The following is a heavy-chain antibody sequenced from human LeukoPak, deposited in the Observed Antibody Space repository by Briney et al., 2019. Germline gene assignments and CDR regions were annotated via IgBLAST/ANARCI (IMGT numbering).Heavy chain of an antibody. CDR2: ISGSGGST. CDR3: AKDDSSWMRVALDY. D-gene: IGHD6-13*01. Sequence: GGSLRLSCAASGFTFSSYAMSWVRQAPGKGLEWVSAISGSGGSTYHADSVKGRFTISRDNSKNTLYLQMNSLRAEDTAVYYCAKDDSSWMRVALDYWGQGTLVTVSS. CDR1: GFTFSSYA. V-gene: IGHV3-23*01. J-gene: IGHJ4*02.